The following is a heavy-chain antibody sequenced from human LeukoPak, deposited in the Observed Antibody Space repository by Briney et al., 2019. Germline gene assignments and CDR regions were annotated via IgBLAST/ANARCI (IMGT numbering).Heavy chain of an antibody. D-gene: IGHD3-3*02. J-gene: IGHJ4*02. CDR3: ASRAHFWSGPGG. V-gene: IGHV3-23*01. Sequence: GGSLRLSCAASGFTFSSYAMTWVRQAPGKGLEWVSAIGGGDLNTHYADSVKGRFTISRDNSKSTLYLQMNSLRAEDTAVYYCASRAHFWSGPGGWGQGTLVTVSS. CDR2: IGGGDLNT. CDR1: GFTFSSYA.